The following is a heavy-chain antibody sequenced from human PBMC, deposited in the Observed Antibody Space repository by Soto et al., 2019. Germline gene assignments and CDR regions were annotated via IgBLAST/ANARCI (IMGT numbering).Heavy chain of an antibody. Sequence: GGSLRLSCAASGFTFSSYGMHWVRQAPGKGLEWVSIIFCNGGSTYFADSVKGRFTISRDNSKNSLYLQMNSLRAEDTALYHCSVAGAGSFDIWGQGTMVTVSS. D-gene: IGHD6-19*01. J-gene: IGHJ3*02. V-gene: IGHV3-NL1*01. CDR1: GFTFSSYG. CDR3: SVAGAGSFDI. CDR2: IFCNGGST.